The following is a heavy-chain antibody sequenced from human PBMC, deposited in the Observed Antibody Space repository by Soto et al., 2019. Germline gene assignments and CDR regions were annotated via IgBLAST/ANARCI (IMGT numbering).Heavy chain of an antibody. CDR2: MNPNSGNT. J-gene: IGHJ6*02. CDR3: ASHLWFGEFNYYYYGMDV. Sequence: ASLQVSCQEWLYTDPSYDINCVRQATGQGLEWMGWMNPNSGNTGYAQKFQGRVTMTRNTSISTAYMELSSLRSEDTAVYYCASHLWFGEFNYYYYGMDVWGQGNTVTFS. CDR1: LYTDPSYD. V-gene: IGHV1-8*01. D-gene: IGHD3-10*01.